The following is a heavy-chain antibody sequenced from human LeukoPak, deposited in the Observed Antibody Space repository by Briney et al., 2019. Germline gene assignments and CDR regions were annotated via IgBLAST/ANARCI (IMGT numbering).Heavy chain of an antibody. D-gene: IGHD6-19*01. CDR3: ARGSVQWLVHSHAFDI. J-gene: IGHJ3*02. CDR2: IIPIFGTA. CDR1: GGTFSSYA. Sequence: ASVKVSCKASGGTFSSYAISWVRQAPGQGLEWMGGIIPIFGTANYAQKFQGRVTITTDESTSTAYMELSSLRSEDTAVYYCARGSVQWLVHSHAFDIWGQGTMVTVSS. V-gene: IGHV1-69*05.